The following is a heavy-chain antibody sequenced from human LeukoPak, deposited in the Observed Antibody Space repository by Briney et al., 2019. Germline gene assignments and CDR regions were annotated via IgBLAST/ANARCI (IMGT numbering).Heavy chain of an antibody. D-gene: IGHD4-17*01. CDR2: IIGSGGNT. CDR1: GFTFSSYD. Sequence: PGESLRLSCAASGFTFSSYDMSWVRQAPGKGLEWVSTIIGSGGNTYYADSVKGRFTISRDNSKDTLYLQMNSLRAEDAAVYYCAKDRGNRDYLFDYWGQGALVTVSS. CDR3: AKDRGNRDYLFDY. J-gene: IGHJ4*02. V-gene: IGHV3-23*01.